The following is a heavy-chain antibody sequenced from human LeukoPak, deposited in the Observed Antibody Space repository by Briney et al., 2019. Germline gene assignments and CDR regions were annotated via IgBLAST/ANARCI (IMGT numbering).Heavy chain of an antibody. D-gene: IGHD2-21*01. Sequence: GGSLRLSCTASGFGFSSFCMSWVRQAPGKGREWVANIKDDGSVKNHVDSLKGRFSISRDNARNSLYLQISSLRAEDTAVYYCAREVVATASAFDCWGQGTLVTVSS. CDR1: GFGFSSFC. CDR2: IKDDGSVK. V-gene: IGHV3-7*03. J-gene: IGHJ4*02. CDR3: AREVVATASAFDC.